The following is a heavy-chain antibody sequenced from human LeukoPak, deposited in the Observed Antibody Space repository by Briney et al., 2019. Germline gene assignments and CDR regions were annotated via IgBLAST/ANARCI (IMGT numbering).Heavy chain of an antibody. CDR2: IYDSGSA. CDR3: ARVGVDYSGNVLKYFFDY. CDR1: GGSISSYQ. V-gene: IGHV4-59*01. Sequence: PAETLSLTCTVSGGSISSYQWSWIRQPPGKGLEWIGDIYDSGSANYNPSLKSRVVISVDRSKNQFSLNLTPVTAADTAVYYCARVGVDYSGNVLKYFFDYWGQGTLVTVSS. J-gene: IGHJ4*02. D-gene: IGHD4-23*01.